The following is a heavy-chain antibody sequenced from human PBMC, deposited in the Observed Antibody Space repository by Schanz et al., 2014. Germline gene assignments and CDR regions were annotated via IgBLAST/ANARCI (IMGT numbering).Heavy chain of an antibody. J-gene: IGHJ5*02. CDR3: ATLDYADSVS. CDR2: ISGSGGDSV. CDR1: GFSFSNYS. V-gene: IGHV3-48*04. D-gene: IGHD4-17*01. Sequence: EVHLVESGGSLVQPGGSLRLSCVASGFSFSNYSMNWVRQAPGKGLEWLSHISGSGGDSVDYADSVKGRFTISRDNTRNSLYLQMNSLNSDDTAVYYCATLDYADSVSWGQGTLXTVSS.